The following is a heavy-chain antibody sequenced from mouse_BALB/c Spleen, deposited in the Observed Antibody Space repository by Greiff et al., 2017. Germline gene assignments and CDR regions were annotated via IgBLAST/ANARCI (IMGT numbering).Heavy chain of an antibody. CDR2: IWAGGST. D-gene: IGHD1-1*01. V-gene: IGHV2-9*02. Sequence: QVQLQQSGPGLVAPSQSLSITCTVSGFSLTSYGVHWVRQPPGKGLEWLGVIWAGGSTNYNSALMSRLSISKDNSKSQVFLKMNSLQTDDTAMYYCASSYGSSFYYFDYWGQGTTLTVSS. J-gene: IGHJ2*01. CDR1: GFSLTSYG. CDR3: ASSYGSSFYYFDY.